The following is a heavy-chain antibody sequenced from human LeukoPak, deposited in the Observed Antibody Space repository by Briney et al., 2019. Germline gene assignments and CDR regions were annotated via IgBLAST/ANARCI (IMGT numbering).Heavy chain of an antibody. V-gene: IGHV3-21*01. Sequence: GGSLRLSCAASGLTFSSYSMNWVRQAPGKGPEWVSSISSSSSYIYYADSVKGRFTISRDNAKNSLYLQMNSLRAEDAAVYYCARDYDSSGYTGAFDIWGQGTMVTVSS. CDR1: GLTFSSYS. J-gene: IGHJ3*02. CDR3: ARDYDSSGYTGAFDI. CDR2: ISSSSSYI. D-gene: IGHD3-22*01.